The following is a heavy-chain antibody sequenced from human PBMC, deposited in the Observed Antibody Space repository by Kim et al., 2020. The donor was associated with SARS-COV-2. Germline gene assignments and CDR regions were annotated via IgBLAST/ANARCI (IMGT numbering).Heavy chain of an antibody. V-gene: IGHV3-7*01. J-gene: IGHJ3*02. Sequence: GGSLRLSCAVSGFTFSSYWMSWVRQAPGKGLEWVANIKQDGSEKYYVNSVKGRFTISRDNAKNSLYLQMNSLRAEDTAVYYCASTWELSLSYAFDIWGQGTMVTVSS. CDR1: GFTFSSYW. CDR2: IKQDGSEK. CDR3: ASTWELSLSYAFDI. D-gene: IGHD3-16*02.